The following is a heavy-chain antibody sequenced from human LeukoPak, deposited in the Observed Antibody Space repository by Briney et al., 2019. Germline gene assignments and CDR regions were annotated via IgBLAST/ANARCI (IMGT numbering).Heavy chain of an antibody. CDR2: IIAYNGNT. V-gene: IGHV1-18*01. J-gene: IGHJ4*02. CDR1: GYTFTSYG. CDR3: ARVRYSYGYHPHLFDY. D-gene: IGHD5-18*01. Sequence: GASVKVSCKASGYTFTSYGISWVRQAPGQGLEWMGWIIAYNGNTNYAQKLQGRVTMTTDTSTSTAYMEVRSLRSDDTAVYYCARVRYSYGYHPHLFDYWGQGTPVTVSS.